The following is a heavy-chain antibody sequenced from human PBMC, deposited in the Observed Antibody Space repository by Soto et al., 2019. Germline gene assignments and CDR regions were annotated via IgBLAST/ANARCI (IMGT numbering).Heavy chain of an antibody. D-gene: IGHD3-10*02. CDR2: ISYDGSNK. Sequence: WSLRLSCAASGFTFSSYAMHWVRQAPGKGLEWVAVISYDGSNKYYADSVKGRFTISRDSSKNTLYLQMNSLRAEDTAVYYCARDGDYYVTYYFDYWGQGTLVTVSS. CDR1: GFTFSSYA. CDR3: ARDGDYYVTYYFDY. J-gene: IGHJ4*02. V-gene: IGHV3-30-3*01.